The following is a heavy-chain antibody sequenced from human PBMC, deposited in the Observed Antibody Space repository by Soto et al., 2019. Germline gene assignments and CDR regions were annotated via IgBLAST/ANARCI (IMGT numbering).Heavy chain of an antibody. CDR3: ATSQKGYNWNYFDH. V-gene: IGHV4-39*01. CDR2: VFYTGFT. Sequence: SETLSLTCAVSGGSISGSYYYWAWLRQSPGKGPELIGSVFYTGFTSYNPSLESRFSVSVDTSKSQFSLKLSAVTAADTAVYYCATSQKGYNWNYFDHWGQGALVTVSS. CDR1: GGSISGSYYY. J-gene: IGHJ4*02. D-gene: IGHD1-20*01.